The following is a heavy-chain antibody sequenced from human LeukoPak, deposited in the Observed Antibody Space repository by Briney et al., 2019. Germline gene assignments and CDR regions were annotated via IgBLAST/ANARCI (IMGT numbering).Heavy chain of an antibody. V-gene: IGHV3-33*01. Sequence: LGGSLRLSCAASGFTFSSYGMHWVRQAPGKGLEWVAVIWYDGSNKYYADSVKGRFTISRDNSKNTLYLQMNSLRAEDTAVYYCARDEDWSGYYGAFDIWGQGTMVTVSS. J-gene: IGHJ3*02. CDR3: ARDEDWSGYYGAFDI. D-gene: IGHD3-3*01. CDR2: IWYDGSNK. CDR1: GFTFSSYG.